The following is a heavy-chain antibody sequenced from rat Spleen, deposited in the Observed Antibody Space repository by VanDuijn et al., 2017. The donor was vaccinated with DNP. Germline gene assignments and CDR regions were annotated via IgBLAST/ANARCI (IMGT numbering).Heavy chain of an antibody. V-gene: IGHV5-25*01. Sequence: EVQLVESGGGLVQPGRSLKLSCAASGFTFSNYDMAWVRQAPTKGLEWVASISTSGGNTYSRDSGKGRFTVSRDNAKSTLYLQMDSLRSDDTATYYCALGAPFDYWGQGVMVTVSS. CDR3: ALGAPFDY. CDR2: ISTSGGNT. D-gene: IGHD5-1*01. CDR1: GFTFSNYD. J-gene: IGHJ2*01.